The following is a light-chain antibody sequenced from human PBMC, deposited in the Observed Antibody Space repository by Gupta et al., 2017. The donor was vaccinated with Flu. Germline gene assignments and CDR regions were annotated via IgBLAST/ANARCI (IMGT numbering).Light chain of an antibody. CDR2: LGS. V-gene: IGKV2-28*01. J-gene: IGKJ2*01. CDR3: MQALQTPYT. Sequence: DFVMTQSALSLPVTPGEPASISCRSSQSLLHSNGYNYLDWYLQKPGQSPQLLIYLGSNRASGVPDRFSGSGSGTDFTLKISRVEAEDVGVYYCMQALQTPYTFGQGTKLEIK. CDR1: QSLLHSNGYNY.